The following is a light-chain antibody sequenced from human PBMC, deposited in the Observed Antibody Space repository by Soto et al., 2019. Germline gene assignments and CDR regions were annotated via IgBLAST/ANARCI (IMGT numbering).Light chain of an antibody. CDR3: SSYTSSSTVV. V-gene: IGLV2-14*01. CDR1: SSDFGSYNY. Sequence: QSALTQPASVSGSPGQSITISCTGTSSDFGSYNYVSWYQQHPGKAPKLMIYEISNRPSGVSIRFSGFKSGNTASLTISGLQAEDEADYYCSSYTSSSTVVFGGGTKLTVL. CDR2: EIS. J-gene: IGLJ2*01.